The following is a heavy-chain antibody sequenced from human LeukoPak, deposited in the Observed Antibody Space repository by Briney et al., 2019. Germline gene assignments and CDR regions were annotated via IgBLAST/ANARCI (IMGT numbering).Heavy chain of an antibody. Sequence: GGSLRLSCAASKFTFNSYAIHWVRQAPGKGLEWVAFISYDGSIKYYADSVKGRFTISRDNSKNTLYLQMNSLRTEDAAVYYCARDLSTYYCIDYWGQGTLVTVSS. CDR2: ISYDGSIK. CDR3: ARDLSTYYCIDY. J-gene: IGHJ4*02. CDR1: KFTFNSYA. V-gene: IGHV3-30-3*01. D-gene: IGHD2-15*01.